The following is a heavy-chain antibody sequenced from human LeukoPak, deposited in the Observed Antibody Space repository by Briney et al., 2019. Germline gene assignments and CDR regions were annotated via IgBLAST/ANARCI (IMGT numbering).Heavy chain of an antibody. V-gene: IGHV3-30*03. CDR1: GFTFSSYG. CDR2: ISYDGSNK. D-gene: IGHD5-18*01. CDR3: ARLNLGYGYFLEATKRDY. Sequence: PGGSLRLSCAASGFTFSSYGMHWVRQAPGKGLEWVAVISYDGSNKYYADSVKGRFTISRDNSKNTLYLQMNSLRAEDTAVYYCARLNLGYGYFLEATKRDYWGQGTLVTVSS. J-gene: IGHJ4*02.